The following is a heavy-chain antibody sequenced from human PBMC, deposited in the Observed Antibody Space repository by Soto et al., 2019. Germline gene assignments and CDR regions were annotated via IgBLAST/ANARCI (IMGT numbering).Heavy chain of an antibody. Sequence: QVHLVQSGAEVKKPGASVKVSCQGSGYAFTTYGITWARQAPGQGLEWMGWISAHNGNTNYAQKLQGRVTVTRDTSTSTAYMALRSLRYDDTAVYYCARGRYGDYWGQGALVTVSS. CDR2: ISAHNGNT. CDR1: GYAFTTYG. J-gene: IGHJ4*02. CDR3: ARGRYGDY. D-gene: IGHD1-1*01. V-gene: IGHV1-18*01.